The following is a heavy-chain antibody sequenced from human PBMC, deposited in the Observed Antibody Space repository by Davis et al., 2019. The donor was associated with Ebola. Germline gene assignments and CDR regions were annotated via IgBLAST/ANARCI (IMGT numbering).Heavy chain of an antibody. J-gene: IGHJ4*02. CDR2: ISSSSSYI. CDR3: ASNDFWSGYWDY. Sequence: GESLKISCAASGLTFSSYAMSWVRQAPGKGLEWVSSISSSSSYIYYADSVKGRFTTSRDNAKNSLYLQMNSLRAEDTAVYYCASNDFWSGYWDYWGQGTLVTVSS. CDR1: GLTFSSYA. V-gene: IGHV3-21*01. D-gene: IGHD3-3*01.